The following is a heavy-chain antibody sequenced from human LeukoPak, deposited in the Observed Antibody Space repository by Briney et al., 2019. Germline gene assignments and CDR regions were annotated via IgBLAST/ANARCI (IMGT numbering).Heavy chain of an antibody. CDR2: ISGSGGST. V-gene: IGHV3-23*01. CDR1: GFTFSSYA. D-gene: IGHD3-3*01. J-gene: IGHJ3*02. Sequence: GGSLRLXCAASGFTFSSYAMSWVRQAPGKELESVSAISGSGGSTYYADSVKGRFTISRDNSKNTLYLQMNSLRAEDTAVYYCPGDFWSGYYRINAFDIWGQGTMVTVSS. CDR3: PGDFWSGYYRINAFDI.